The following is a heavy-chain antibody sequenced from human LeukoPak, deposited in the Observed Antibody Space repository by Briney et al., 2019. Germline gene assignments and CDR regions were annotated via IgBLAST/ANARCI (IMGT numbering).Heavy chain of an antibody. CDR1: GFTFSSYS. J-gene: IGHJ4*02. CDR2: ISSSSSYI. V-gene: IGHV3-21*01. Sequence: GGSLRLSCAASGFTFSSYSMNWVRQAPGKGLEWVSSISSSSSYIYYADSVKGRFTISRDNAKNSLYLQMNSLRAEDTAVYYCARDAAIMATISYFDYWGQGTLVTVSS. D-gene: IGHD5-12*01. CDR3: ARDAAIMATISYFDY.